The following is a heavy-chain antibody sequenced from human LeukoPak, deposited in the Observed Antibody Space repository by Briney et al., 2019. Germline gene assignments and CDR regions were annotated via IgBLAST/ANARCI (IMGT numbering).Heavy chain of an antibody. CDR2: IYYSGST. D-gene: IGHD6-13*01. V-gene: IGHV4-59*01. CDR3: ARVSPVAAADGMDV. CDR1: GGSISSYY. J-gene: IGHJ6*02. Sequence: SETLSLTCTVSGGSISSYYWSWIRQPPGKGLEWIGYIYYSGSTNYNPSLKSRVTISVDTSKNQFSLKLSAVTAADTAVYYCARVSPVAAADGMDVWGQGTTVTVSS.